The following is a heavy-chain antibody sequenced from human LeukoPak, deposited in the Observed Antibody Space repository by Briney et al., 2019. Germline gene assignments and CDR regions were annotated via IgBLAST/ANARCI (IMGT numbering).Heavy chain of an antibody. V-gene: IGHV3-30*04. D-gene: IGHD3-16*01. Sequence: GRSLRLSCVASGFTFGHYAISWGRQAPGKGLEWVAVISYDGSFKYYADSVKGRFTISRDDSRNTLYLQMNRLRADDTAVYYCAIMDYWGQGTLVTVSS. CDR3: AIMDY. J-gene: IGHJ4*02. CDR2: ISYDGSFK. CDR1: GFTFGHYA.